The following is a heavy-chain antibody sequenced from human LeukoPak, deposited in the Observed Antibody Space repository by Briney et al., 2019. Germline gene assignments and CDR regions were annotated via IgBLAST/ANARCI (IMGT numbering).Heavy chain of an antibody. J-gene: IGHJ5*02. CDR1: GYTFTSYY. CDR3: ARGYSSSPEGFDP. D-gene: IGHD6-6*01. V-gene: IGHV1-18*04. Sequence: GASVKVSCKTSGYTFTSYYVSWVRQAPGQGLEWMGWISGYNAKTKYVQKFQGRVTITADESTSTAYMELSSLRSEDTAVYYCARGYSSSPEGFDPWGQGTLVTVSS. CDR2: ISGYNAKT.